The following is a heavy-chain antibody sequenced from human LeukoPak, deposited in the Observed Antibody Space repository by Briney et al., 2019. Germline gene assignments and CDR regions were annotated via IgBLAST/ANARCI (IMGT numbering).Heavy chain of an antibody. J-gene: IGHJ5*02. CDR2: INHSGST. D-gene: IGHD6-6*01. CDR1: GFTFSSYA. V-gene: IGHV4-34*01. CDR3: ARGLKLFDP. Sequence: GSLRLSCAASGFTFSSYAMSWVRQAPGKGLEWVGEINHSGSTNYNPSLKSRVTISVDTSKNQFSLKLSSVTAADTAVYYCARGLKLFDPWGQGTLVTVSS.